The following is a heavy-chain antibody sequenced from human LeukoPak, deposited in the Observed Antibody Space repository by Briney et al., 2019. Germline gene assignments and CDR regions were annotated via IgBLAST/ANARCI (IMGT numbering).Heavy chain of an antibody. CDR2: IDPSDSYT. CDR1: GYSFTSYW. J-gene: IGHJ5*02. V-gene: IGHV5-10-1*01. Sequence: GESLRISCQGSGYSFTSYWISWVRQMPGKGLEWMGRIDPSDSYTNYSPSFQGHVTISADKSISTAYLQWSSLKASDTAMYYCARATLIAAAGQYNWFDPWGQGTLVTVSS. CDR3: ARATLIAAAGQYNWFDP. D-gene: IGHD6-13*01.